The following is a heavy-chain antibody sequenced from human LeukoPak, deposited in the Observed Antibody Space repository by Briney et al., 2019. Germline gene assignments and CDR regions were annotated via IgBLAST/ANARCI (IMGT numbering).Heavy chain of an antibody. J-gene: IGHJ3*02. CDR3: ARGDCSSTSCYAFDI. CDR2: IYSDGST. Sequence: PGGSLRLSCAASGFTVSTNYMSWVRQAPGKKLEWVSDIYSDGSTFYADSVKGRFTISRDNSKNTLYLQMNSLRAEDTAVYHCARGDCSSTSCYAFDIWGQGTMVTVSS. D-gene: IGHD2-2*01. CDR1: GFTVSTNY. V-gene: IGHV3-53*01.